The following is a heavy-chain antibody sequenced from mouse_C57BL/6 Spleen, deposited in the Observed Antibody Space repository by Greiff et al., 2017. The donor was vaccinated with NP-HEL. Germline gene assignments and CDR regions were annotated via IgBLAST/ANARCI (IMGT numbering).Heavy chain of an antibody. CDR1: GYSITSGYY. V-gene: IGHV3-6*01. CDR3: AREGYYVSFAY. J-gene: IGHJ3*01. Sequence: VQLKESGPGLVKPSQSLSLTCSVTGYSITSGYYWNWIRQFPGNKLEWMGYISYDGSNNYNPSLKNRISITRDTSKNQFFLKLNSVTTEDTATYYCAREGYYVSFAYWGQGTLVTVSA. D-gene: IGHD2-3*01. CDR2: ISYDGSN.